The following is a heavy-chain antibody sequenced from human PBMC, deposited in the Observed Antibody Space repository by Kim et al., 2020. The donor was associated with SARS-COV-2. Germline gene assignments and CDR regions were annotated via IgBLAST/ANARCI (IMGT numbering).Heavy chain of an antibody. D-gene: IGHD2-2*01. CDR1: SGSIGSSSYY. CDR3: ATLGNSFANY. V-gene: IGHV4-39*02. Sequence: SETLSLNCTVSSGSIGSSSYYWGWIRQPPGKGLEFIGTWYYIGSTYYNPSLKSRVTISVDTSSNHLSLRLNSVTAADTAVYYCATLGNSFANYWGLGTLVTVSS. CDR2: WYYIGST. J-gene: IGHJ4*02.